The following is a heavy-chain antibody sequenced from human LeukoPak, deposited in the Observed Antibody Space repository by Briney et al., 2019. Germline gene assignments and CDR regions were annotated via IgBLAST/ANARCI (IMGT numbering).Heavy chain of an antibody. CDR3: ASRLRFDGWFDP. J-gene: IGHJ5*02. D-gene: IGHD3-16*01. CDR2: IYYSGST. CDR1: GGSISSYY. Sequence: SETLSLTCTVSGGSISSYYWSWIRQPAGKGLEWIGSIYYSGSTHYNPSLKSRVTISVDTSKNQFSLKLSSVTAADTALYHCASRLRFDGWFDPWGQGTLVTVSS. V-gene: IGHV4-59*05.